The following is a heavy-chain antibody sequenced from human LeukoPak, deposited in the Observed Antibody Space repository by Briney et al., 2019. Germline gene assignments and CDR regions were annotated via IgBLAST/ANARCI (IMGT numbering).Heavy chain of an antibody. V-gene: IGHV4-61*02. CDR2: IYTTGTT. CDR1: GGSINSGSYY. D-gene: IGHD3-9*01. CDR3: ARERDHFDRYLDS. J-gene: IGHJ4*02. Sequence: SETLSLTCTVSGGSINSGSYYWTWIRQPAEKELQWIGRIYTTGTTAYNPSLESRVTISVDTSKKQFSLKMSSVTAADTAVYYCARERDHFDRYLDSWGQGTLVTVSP.